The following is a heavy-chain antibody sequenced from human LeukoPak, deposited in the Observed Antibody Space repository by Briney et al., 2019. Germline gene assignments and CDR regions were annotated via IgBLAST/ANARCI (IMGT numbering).Heavy chain of an antibody. CDR3: ARDRGYYVFDY. Sequence: GGSLRLSCAASGFTFSSCWMTWVRQAPGKGLEWVAHVKPDGSEKSYVDSVKGRFTISRDNAQNSLYLQMNSLRAEDTAVYYCARDRGYYVFDYWGQGTLVTVSS. CDR2: VKPDGSEK. V-gene: IGHV3-7*01. D-gene: IGHD3-22*01. CDR1: GFTFSSCW. J-gene: IGHJ4*02.